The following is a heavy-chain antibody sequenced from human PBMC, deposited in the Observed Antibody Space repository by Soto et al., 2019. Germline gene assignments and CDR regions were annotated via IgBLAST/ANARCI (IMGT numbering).Heavy chain of an antibody. CDR1: GGSFSGYY. V-gene: IGHV4-34*01. J-gene: IGHJ4*02. CDR2: INHSGST. Sequence: QVQLQQWGAGLLKPSETLSLTCAVYGGSFSGYYWSWIRQPPGKGLEWIGEINHSGSTNYNPSLKSRVTISVDTSKNQFSLKLSSVTAADTAVYYCASTTVGIGPISSFDYWGQGTLVTVSS. D-gene: IGHD4-17*01. CDR3: ASTTVGIGPISSFDY.